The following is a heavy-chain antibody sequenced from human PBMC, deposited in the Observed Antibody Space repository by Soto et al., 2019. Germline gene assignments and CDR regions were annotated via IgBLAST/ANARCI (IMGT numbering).Heavy chain of an antibody. V-gene: IGHV3-23*01. Sequence: GESLKISCAASGFTFSSYAMSWVRQAPGKGLEWVSAISGSGGSTYYADSVKGRFTISRDNSKNKLYLQMNSLRAEDTAVYYCAKAAASDYDILTGYYFQYYYYYMDVWGKGTTVTVSS. J-gene: IGHJ6*03. CDR1: GFTFSSYA. D-gene: IGHD3-9*01. CDR3: AKAAASDYDILTGYYFQYYYYYMDV. CDR2: ISGSGGST.